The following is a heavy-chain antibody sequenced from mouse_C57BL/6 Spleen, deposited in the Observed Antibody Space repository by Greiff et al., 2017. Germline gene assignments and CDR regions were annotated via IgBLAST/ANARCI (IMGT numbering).Heavy chain of an antibody. D-gene: IGHD1-1*01. CDR1: GYTFTSYW. Sequence: QVQLQQPGAELVKPGASVKMSCKASGYTFTSYWITWVKQRPGQGLEWIGDIYPGSGSTNYNEKFKSKATLTVDTSSSTAYMQLSSLTSEDSAVYYCARSVYCSSFFDYWGQGTTLTVSS. CDR2: IYPGSGST. V-gene: IGHV1-55*01. J-gene: IGHJ2*01. CDR3: ARSVYCSSFFDY.